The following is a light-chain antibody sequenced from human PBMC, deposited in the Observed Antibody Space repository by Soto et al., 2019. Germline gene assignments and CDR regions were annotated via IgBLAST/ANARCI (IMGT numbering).Light chain of an antibody. CDR3: QQYHSAPQS. Sequence: DIVMTQSPDSLAVSLGERATINCKSSQSVLYSPNNTNYLAWYQQRPGQPPKLLIYWAYTRESGVPDRFSGSVSGTDLTLTISSLQAEDVAFYYCQQYHSAPQSFGQGPKVEIK. V-gene: IGKV4-1*01. CDR1: QSVLYSPNNTNY. J-gene: IGKJ1*01. CDR2: WAY.